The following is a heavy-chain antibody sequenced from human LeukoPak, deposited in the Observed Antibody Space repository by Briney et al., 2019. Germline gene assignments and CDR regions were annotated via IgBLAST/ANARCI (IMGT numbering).Heavy chain of an antibody. V-gene: IGHV4-34*01. CDR3: ALQAGYCSSTSCYWAFDI. CDR2: INHSGNT. Sequence: PSETLSLTCAVYGGSFSGYYWSWIRQPPGKGLEWIGEINHSGNTNYNPSLKSRVTISVDTSKNQFSLKLSSVTAADTAVYYYALQAGYCSSTSCYWAFDIWGQGTMVTVSS. CDR1: GGSFSGYY. J-gene: IGHJ3*02. D-gene: IGHD2-2*01.